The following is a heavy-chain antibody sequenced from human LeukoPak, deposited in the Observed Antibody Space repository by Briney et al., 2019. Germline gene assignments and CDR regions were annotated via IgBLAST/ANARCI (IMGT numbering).Heavy chain of an antibody. CDR2: INHSGST. Sequence: GSLRLSCAASGFTFSNNWMTWVRQAPGKGLEWIGEINHSGSTNYNPSLKSRVTISVDTSKNQFSLKLSSVTAADTAVYYCARRPHYYDSSGYPNWGQGTLVTVSS. V-gene: IGHV4-34*01. D-gene: IGHD3-22*01. CDR3: ARRPHYYDSSGYPN. CDR1: GFTFSNNW. J-gene: IGHJ4*02.